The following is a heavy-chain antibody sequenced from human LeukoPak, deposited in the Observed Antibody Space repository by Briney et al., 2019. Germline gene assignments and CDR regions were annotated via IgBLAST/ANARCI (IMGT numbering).Heavy chain of an antibody. Sequence: TLSLTCTVSGGSISSGSYYWSWIRQPAGKGLEWIGRIYTSGSTNYNPSLKSRVTISVDTSKNQFSLKLSSVTAADTAVYYCARGPDGTYYYGSGSYYTPGGFDYWGQGTLVTVSS. D-gene: IGHD3-10*01. V-gene: IGHV4-61*02. J-gene: IGHJ4*02. CDR2: IYTSGST. CDR3: ARGPDGTYYYGSGSYYTPGGFDY. CDR1: GGSISSGSYY.